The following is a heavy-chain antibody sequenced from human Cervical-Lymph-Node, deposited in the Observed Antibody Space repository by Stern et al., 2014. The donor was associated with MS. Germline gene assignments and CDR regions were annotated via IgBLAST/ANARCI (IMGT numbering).Heavy chain of an antibody. D-gene: IGHD6-25*01. Sequence: VQLVESGGGVVQPGRSLRLSCAASGFTFSSYGMHWVRQAPGKGLEWVAVISYDGSNKYYADSVKGRFTISRDNSKNTLYLQMNSLRAEDTAVYYCAKDGTRYSSVFDYWGQGTLVTVSS. CDR2: ISYDGSNK. CDR3: AKDGTRYSSVFDY. CDR1: GFTFSSYG. J-gene: IGHJ4*02. V-gene: IGHV3-30*18.